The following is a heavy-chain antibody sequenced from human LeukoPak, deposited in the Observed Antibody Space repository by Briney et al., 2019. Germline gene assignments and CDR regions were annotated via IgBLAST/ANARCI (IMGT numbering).Heavy chain of an antibody. V-gene: IGHV4-59*08. D-gene: IGHD1-1*01. CDR1: GGSISSYY. J-gene: IGHJ4*02. CDR2: IYYSGST. Sequence: RSSETLSLTCTVSGGSISSYYWSWIRQPPGKGLEWIGYIYYSGSTNYNPSLKSRVTISVDTSKNQFSLKLSSVTAADTAVYYCAGGAQPFDNWGQGTLVTVSS. CDR3: AGGAQPFDN.